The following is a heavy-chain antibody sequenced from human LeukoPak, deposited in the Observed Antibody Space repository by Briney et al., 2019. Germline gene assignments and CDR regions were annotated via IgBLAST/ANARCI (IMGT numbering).Heavy chain of an antibody. V-gene: IGHV1-2*02. CDR1: GCTLTGYY. CDR3: ASSPSYCSSPSCYPLDAYNWFDP. CDR2: INPNSGGA. J-gene: IGHJ5*02. Sequence: ASVKVSCMASGCTLTGYYMHWVRQDPGKEVEWMGWINPNSGGAYYAEKFQGRVTMTRDTSISTAYMELSRLRSDDTAVYYCASSPSYCSSPSCYPLDAYNWFDPWGQGTLVTVSS. D-gene: IGHD2-2*01.